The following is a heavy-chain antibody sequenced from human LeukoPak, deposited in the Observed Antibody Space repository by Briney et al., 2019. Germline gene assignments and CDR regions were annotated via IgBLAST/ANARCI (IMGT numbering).Heavy chain of an antibody. CDR2: MNPNSGNT. D-gene: IGHD4-17*01. Sequence: ASVKVSCKASGYTFTSYDINWVRQATGQGLEWMGWMNPNSGNTGYAQKFQGRVTMTRNTSISTAYMELSSLRSEDTAVYYCARGKRDYGDYNYWGQETLVTVSS. CDR1: GYTFTSYD. J-gene: IGHJ4*02. V-gene: IGHV1-8*01. CDR3: ARGKRDYGDYNY.